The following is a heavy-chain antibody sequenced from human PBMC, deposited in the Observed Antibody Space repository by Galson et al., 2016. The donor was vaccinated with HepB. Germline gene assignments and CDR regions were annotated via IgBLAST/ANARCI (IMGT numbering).Heavy chain of an antibody. CDR1: GGSISSSF. CDR3: ARGVTGTPYFDF. Sequence: SETMSLTCNVSGGSISSSFWSWIRHSPGKGLEWIGYVYKSGNTNYSPSLKSRVTVSVDTSKNQFSLKLRSVTAADTAVYYCARGVTGTPYFDFWGQGALVTVSS. J-gene: IGHJ4*02. D-gene: IGHD2-21*02. V-gene: IGHV4-59*01. CDR2: VYKSGNT.